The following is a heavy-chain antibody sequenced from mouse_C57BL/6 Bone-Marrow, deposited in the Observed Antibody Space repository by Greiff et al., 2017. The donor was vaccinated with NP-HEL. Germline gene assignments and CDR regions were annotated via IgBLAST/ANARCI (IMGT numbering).Heavy chain of an antibody. Sequence: EVNLVESGGGLVQPGGSLKLSCAASGFTFSDYYMYWVRQTPEKRLEWVAYISNGGGSTYYPDTVKGRFTISRDNAKNTLYLQMSRLKSEDTAMDYCARGGFTTVVGFDYWGQGTTLTVSS. CDR3: ARGGFTTVVGFDY. D-gene: IGHD1-1*01. V-gene: IGHV5-12*01. J-gene: IGHJ2*01. CDR2: ISNGGGST. CDR1: GFTFSDYY.